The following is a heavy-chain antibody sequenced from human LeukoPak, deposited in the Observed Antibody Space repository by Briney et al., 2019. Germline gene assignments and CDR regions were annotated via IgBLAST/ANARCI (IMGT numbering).Heavy chain of an antibody. CDR1: GFTFSSYA. CDR2: ISGSGGST. D-gene: IGHD3-10*01. J-gene: IGHJ4*02. CDR3: AKMVRGVMGVFDY. Sequence: GGSLRLSCAASGFTFSSYAMSWVRQAPGKGLEWVSAISGSGGSTYYVDSVKGRFTISRDNSKNTLYLQMNSLRAEDTAVYYCAKMVRGVMGVFDYWGQGTLVTVSS. V-gene: IGHV3-23*01.